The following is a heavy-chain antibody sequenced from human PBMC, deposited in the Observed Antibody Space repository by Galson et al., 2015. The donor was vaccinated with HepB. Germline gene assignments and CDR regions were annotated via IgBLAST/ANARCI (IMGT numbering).Heavy chain of an antibody. J-gene: IGHJ6*03. Sequence: SVKVSCKASGYTFTSYDINWVRQATGQGLEWMGWMNPNSGNTGYAQKFQGRVTMTRNTSIGTAYMELSSLRSEDTAVYYCARRKIYYYYMDLWGKGTTVTVSS. V-gene: IGHV1-8*01. CDR2: MNPNSGNT. D-gene: IGHD1-14*01. CDR1: GYTFTSYD. CDR3: ARRKIYYYYMDL.